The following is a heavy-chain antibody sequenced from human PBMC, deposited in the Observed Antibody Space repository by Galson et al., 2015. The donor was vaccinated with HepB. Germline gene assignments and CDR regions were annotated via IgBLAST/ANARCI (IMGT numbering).Heavy chain of an antibody. CDR2: ISGSGGST. D-gene: IGHD2-2*01. J-gene: IGHJ4*02. V-gene: IGHV3-23*01. CDR3: AKSPCSSSTSCLYYFDY. Sequence: SLRLSCAASGFTFSSYAMSWVRQAPGKGLEWVSAISGSGGSTYYADSVKGRFTISRDNSKNTLYLQMNSLRAEDTAVYYCAKSPCSSSTSCLYYFDYWGQVPLVTVYS. CDR1: GFTFSSYA.